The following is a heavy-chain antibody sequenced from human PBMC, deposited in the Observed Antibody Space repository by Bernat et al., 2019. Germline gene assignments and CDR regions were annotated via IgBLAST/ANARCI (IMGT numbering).Heavy chain of an antibody. D-gene: IGHD6-13*01. V-gene: IGHV4-39*01. CDR3: ASGTAAGRQYYFDY. Sequence: QLQLQESGPGLVKPSETLSLTCTVPGGSISSSSYYWGWLRKPPWKGLEWIGSIYYSGSADYKPSLKSRVTISIDTSKNRFSLKLSSVTAADTAVYYCASGTAAGRQYYFDYWGRGTLVTVSS. CDR2: IYYSGSA. J-gene: IGHJ4*02. CDR1: GGSISSSSYY.